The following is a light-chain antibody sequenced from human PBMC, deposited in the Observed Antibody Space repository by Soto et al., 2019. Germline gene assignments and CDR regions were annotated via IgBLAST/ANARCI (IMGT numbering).Light chain of an antibody. J-gene: IGLJ2*01. CDR2: DNT. CDR3: GTWDSSLSAVV. Sequence: QSVLTQPPSVSAAPGQTVTISCSGNSSNIKNNYVSWYQQLPGTAPKLLISDNTERPSGIPDRFSGSKSGTSATLGITGLQTGDEADYYCGTWDSSLSAVVFGGGTQLTVL. CDR1: SSNIKNNY. V-gene: IGLV1-51*01.